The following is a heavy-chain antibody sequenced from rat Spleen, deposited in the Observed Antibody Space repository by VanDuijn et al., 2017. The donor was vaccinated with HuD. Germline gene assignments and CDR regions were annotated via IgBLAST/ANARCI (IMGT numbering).Heavy chain of an antibody. D-gene: IGHD1-12*03. Sequence: EVQLVESDGGLVQPGRSLKLSCAASGFTFSDYYMAWVRQAPTKGLEWVATISSDGRRNYYRDSVKGRFTISRDNAKSSLYLQRDSLRSEDTPPYYGEGHGYTPYFDYWDQGSMVTVPP. J-gene: IGHJ2*01. V-gene: IGHV5-29*01. CDR1: GFTFSDYY. CDR3: EGHGYTPYFDY. CDR2: ISSDGRRN.